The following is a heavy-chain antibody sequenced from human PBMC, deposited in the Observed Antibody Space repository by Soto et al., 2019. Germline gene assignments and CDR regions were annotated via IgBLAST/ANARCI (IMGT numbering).Heavy chain of an antibody. CDR2: IYPGDSDT. D-gene: IGHD6-13*01. CDR3: ARRWAPAAGYFDY. CDR1: GYSLTSYW. Sequence: PGESLRISCKGSGYSLTSYWIGWVRQMPGKGLEWMGIIYPGDSDTRYSPSFRGQVTISADKSISTAYLQWSSLKASDTAMYYCARRWAPAAGYFDYWGQGTLVTVSS. J-gene: IGHJ4*02. V-gene: IGHV5-51*01.